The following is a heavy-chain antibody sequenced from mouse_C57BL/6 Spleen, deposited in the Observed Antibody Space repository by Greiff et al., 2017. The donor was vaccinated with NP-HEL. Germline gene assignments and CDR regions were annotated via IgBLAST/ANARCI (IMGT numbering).Heavy chain of an antibody. J-gene: IGHJ2*01. CDR1: GYTFTDYE. CDR3: TRRVDGSTLYYFDY. D-gene: IGHD1-1*01. CDR2: IDPETGGT. V-gene: IGHV1-15*01. Sequence: QVQLQQSGAELVRPGASVTLSCKASGYTFTDYEMHWVKQTPVHGLEWIGAIDPETGGTAYNQKFKGKAILTADKSSSTAYMELRGLTSEDSAVYYCTRRVDGSTLYYFDYWGQGTTLTVSS.